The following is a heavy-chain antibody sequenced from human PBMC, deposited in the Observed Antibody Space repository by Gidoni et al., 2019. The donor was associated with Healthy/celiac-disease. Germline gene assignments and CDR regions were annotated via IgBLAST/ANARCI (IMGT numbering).Heavy chain of an antibody. J-gene: IGHJ5*02. CDR2: INHSGST. Sequence: QVQLQQWGAGLLKPSETLSLTCAVYGGSFSGYYWSWIRQPPGKGLEWIGEINHSGSTNYTPSLKSRVTISVDTSKNQFSLKLSSVTAADTAVYYCARGRIAVLIGWFDPWGQGTLVTVSS. D-gene: IGHD2-8*01. CDR1: GGSFSGYY. CDR3: ARGRIAVLIGWFDP. V-gene: IGHV4-34*01.